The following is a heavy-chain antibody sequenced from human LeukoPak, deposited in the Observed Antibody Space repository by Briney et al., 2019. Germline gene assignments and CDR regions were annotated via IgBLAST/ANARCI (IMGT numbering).Heavy chain of an antibody. D-gene: IGHD3-10*01. CDR3: ARVTFPTYYYGSGSYSDAFDI. V-gene: IGHV7-4-1*02. CDR2: INTNTGNP. Sequence: ASVKVSCKASGYTFTSYAMNWVRQAPGQGLEWMGWINTNTGNPTYAQGFTGRFVFSLDASVSTAYLQISSLKAEDTAVYYCARVTFPTYYYGSGSYSDAFDIWGQGTMVTVSS. J-gene: IGHJ3*02. CDR1: GYTFTSYA.